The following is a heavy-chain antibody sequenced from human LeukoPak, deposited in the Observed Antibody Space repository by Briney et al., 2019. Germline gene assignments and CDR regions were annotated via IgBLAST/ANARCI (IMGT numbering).Heavy chain of an antibody. J-gene: IGHJ3*02. CDR1: GYTFTRYG. D-gene: IGHD3-22*01. Sequence: ASVTVSCKASGYTFTRYGISWVRQAPGQGLEWMGWISAYNGNTNYAQKLQGRVTMTTDTSTSTAYMELRSLRSDDTAVYYCARESLYYDSSGCYDDAFDIWGQGTMVTVSS. CDR2: ISAYNGNT. V-gene: IGHV1-18*01. CDR3: ARESLYYDSSGCYDDAFDI.